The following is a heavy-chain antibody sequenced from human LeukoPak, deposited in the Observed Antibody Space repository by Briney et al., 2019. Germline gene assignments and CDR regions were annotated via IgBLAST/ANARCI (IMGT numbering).Heavy chain of an antibody. Sequence: GASVKVSCKASVGTFSSYAISWVRQAPGQGLEWMGGIIPIFGTANYAQKFQGRVTITADESTSTAYMELSSLRSEDTAVYYCAKGDILTGTYYYYYYMDVWGKGTTVTLSS. V-gene: IGHV1-69*01. J-gene: IGHJ6*03. CDR3: AKGDILTGTYYYYYYMDV. D-gene: IGHD3-9*01. CDR1: VGTFSSYA. CDR2: IIPIFGTA.